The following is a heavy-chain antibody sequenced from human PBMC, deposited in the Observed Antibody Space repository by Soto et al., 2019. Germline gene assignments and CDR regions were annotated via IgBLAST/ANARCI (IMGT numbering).Heavy chain of an antibody. CDR3: AREGEMPYYYYGLAV. V-gene: IGHV1-18*01. CDR2: ISGYNGHT. D-gene: IGHD3-16*01. CDR1: GYTFTTYG. Sequence: QVQLVQSGAEVRKPGASVKVSCKASGYTFTTYGISWVRQAPGQGLEWMGWISGYNGHTKYAQKVKGRVPRSTDKYTSTVYMDLRSLKSDDTAVYYCAREGEMPYYYYGLAVWGQGTPVTVSS. J-gene: IGHJ6*02.